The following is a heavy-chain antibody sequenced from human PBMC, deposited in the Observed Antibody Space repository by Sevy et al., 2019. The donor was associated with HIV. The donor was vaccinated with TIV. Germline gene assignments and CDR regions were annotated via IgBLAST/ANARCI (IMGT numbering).Heavy chain of an antibody. D-gene: IGHD6-13*01. V-gene: IGHV1-24*01. J-gene: IGHJ3*02. CDR2: FDPEDGET. CDR1: GYTLTELS. Sequence: ASVKVSCKVSGYTLTELSMHWVRQAPGKGLEWMGGFDPEDGETIYAQKFQGRVTMTEYTSTDTAYMELSSLRSEDTAVYYCATRFSSSWYTDDAFDIWGQGTMVTVSS. CDR3: ATRFSSSWYTDDAFDI.